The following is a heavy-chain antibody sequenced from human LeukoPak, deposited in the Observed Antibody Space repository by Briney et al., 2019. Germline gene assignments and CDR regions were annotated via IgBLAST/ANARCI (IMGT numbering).Heavy chain of an antibody. CDR2: IWYDGSNK. CDR3: ARGPMGGWYFDY. J-gene: IGHJ4*02. Sequence: GGSLRLSCAASGFTFSSYGMHWVRQAPGKGLEWVAVIWYDGSNKYYADSVKGRFTISRDNSKNTLYLQMNSLRAEDTAVYCCARGPMGGWYFDYWGQGTLVTVSS. D-gene: IGHD1-26*01. V-gene: IGHV3-33*01. CDR1: GFTFSSYG.